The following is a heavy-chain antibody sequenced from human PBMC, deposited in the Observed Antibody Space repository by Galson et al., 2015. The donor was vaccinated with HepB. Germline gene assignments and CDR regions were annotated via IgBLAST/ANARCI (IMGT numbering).Heavy chain of an antibody. CDR1: GGSVSSYSAA. J-gene: IGHJ4*02. V-gene: IGHV6-1*01. D-gene: IGHD5-12*01. Sequence: CAISGGSVSSYSAAWNWIRQSPSRGLEWLGRTYYRSKWYNDYAVSVKSRITINPDTSKNQFSLQLNSVTPEDTAVYYCARGFGYSGYEVLDYWGQGTLVTVSS. CDR3: ARGFGYSGYEVLDY. CDR2: TYYRSKWYN.